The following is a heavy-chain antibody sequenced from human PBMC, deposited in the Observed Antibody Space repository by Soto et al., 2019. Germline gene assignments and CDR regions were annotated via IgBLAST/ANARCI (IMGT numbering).Heavy chain of an antibody. CDR3: AKRDTTSPRGAFDI. CDR1: GFTFSNFA. V-gene: IGHV3-23*01. J-gene: IGHJ3*02. D-gene: IGHD2-2*01. CDR2: ISGRGGTT. Sequence: GGSVRLSCAASGFTFSNFAMNWVRQAPGKGLEWVSGISGRGGTTYYADSVQGRFTISRDNSKNTLYLQMNSLRAEDTALYYCAKRDTTSPRGAFDIWGQGTMVTVSS.